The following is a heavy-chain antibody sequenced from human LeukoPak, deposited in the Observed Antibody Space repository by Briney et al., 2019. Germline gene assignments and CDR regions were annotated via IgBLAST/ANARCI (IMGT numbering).Heavy chain of an antibody. CDR1: GGTFSSYA. CDR2: IIPIFGTA. V-gene: IGHV1-69*13. D-gene: IGHD4-17*01. CDR3: ASSHLVYDYGDPDAFDI. J-gene: IGHJ3*02. Sequence: ASVKVSCKASGGTFSSYAISWVRQAPGQGLEWVGGIIPIFGTANYALKFQGRVTITADESTSAAYMELSSLRSEDTAVYYCASSHLVYDYGDPDAFDIWGQGTMVTVSS.